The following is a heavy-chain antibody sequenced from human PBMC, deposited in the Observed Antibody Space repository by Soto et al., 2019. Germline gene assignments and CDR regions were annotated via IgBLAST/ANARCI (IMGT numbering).Heavy chain of an antibody. D-gene: IGHD1-20*01. Sequence: ASVKVSCKASGYTFTGQFMHWVRQAPGQGLEWMGWINPNSGGTTYSQRFQGRVTMTRDTSITTGYMELTGLTSNDTAVYYCALTGRGGSWGQGTQVTVSS. J-gene: IGHJ5*02. V-gene: IGHV1-2*02. CDR2: INPNSGGT. CDR3: ALTGRGGS. CDR1: GYTFTGQF.